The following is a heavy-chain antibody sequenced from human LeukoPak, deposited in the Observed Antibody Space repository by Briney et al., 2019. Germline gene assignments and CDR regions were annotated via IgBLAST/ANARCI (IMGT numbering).Heavy chain of an antibody. V-gene: IGHV4-39*01. J-gene: IGHJ4*02. CDR2: IYYSGST. CDR1: GGSISSSSYY. Sequence: SETLSLTCTVSGGSISSSSYYWGWIRQPPGKGLEWIGSIYYSGSTYYNPSLKSRVTISVDTSKNQFSLKLSSVTAADTAVYYCARTSGNSDYWGQGTLATVSS. CDR3: ARTSGNSDY. D-gene: IGHD1-26*01.